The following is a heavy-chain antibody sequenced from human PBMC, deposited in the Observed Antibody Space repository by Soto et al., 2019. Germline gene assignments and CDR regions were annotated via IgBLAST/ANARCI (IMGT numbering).Heavy chain of an antibody. Sequence: PGGSLRLSCAASGFTFPNAWMAWVRQAPGKGLEWVGRFKSKTDGGTTDYAAPVRGRFTISRDDSKNTLFLLMHSLKTEDTAVYYCTADLRRSLLAGQFDYWGLGTLVTVSS. CDR3: TADLRRSLLAGQFDY. V-gene: IGHV3-15*01. D-gene: IGHD3-16*01. CDR2: FKSKTDGGTT. J-gene: IGHJ4*02. CDR1: GFTFPNAW.